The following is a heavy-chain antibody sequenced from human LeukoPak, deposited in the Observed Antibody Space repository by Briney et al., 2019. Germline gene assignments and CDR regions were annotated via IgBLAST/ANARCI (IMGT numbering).Heavy chain of an antibody. D-gene: IGHD6-13*01. CDR3: ARDMSSSWYIRPPHDY. J-gene: IGHJ4*02. V-gene: IGHV3-21*06. Sequence: GGSLRLSCEASGFTFSSYSMNWVRQAPGKGLEWVSYISSSSSYIYYADSVKGRFTISRDNAKNSLYLQMNSLRAEDTAVYYCARDMSSSWYIRPPHDYWGQGTLVTVSS. CDR2: ISSSSSYI. CDR1: GFTFSSYS.